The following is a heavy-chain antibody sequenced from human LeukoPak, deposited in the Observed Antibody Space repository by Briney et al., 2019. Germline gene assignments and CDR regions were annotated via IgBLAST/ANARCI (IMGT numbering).Heavy chain of an antibody. D-gene: IGHD3-3*01. Sequence: GASVKVSCKASGYSFPGYYIHWVRQAPGQGLEWMGWINPTSGETNYAEKFQGRVTMTRDTSNSTAYMDLSRLRSDDTALYYCARSGSHGEYFQHWGQGTLVTVSS. CDR3: ARSGSHGEYFQH. CDR2: INPTSGET. J-gene: IGHJ1*01. CDR1: GYSFPGYY. V-gene: IGHV1-2*02.